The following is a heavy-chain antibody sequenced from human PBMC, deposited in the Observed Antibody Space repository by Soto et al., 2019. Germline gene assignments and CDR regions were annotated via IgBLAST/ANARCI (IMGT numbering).Heavy chain of an antibody. Sequence: ASVKVSCKVSGYTLTELSMHWVRQPPGKGLEWMGGFDPEDAETIYARRFQGRVTMTEDTSADTAYMELSSLRSEDTAVYYCAAGVVPYGMDVWGQGATVTVSS. V-gene: IGHV1-24*01. CDR2: FDPEDAET. D-gene: IGHD2-15*01. CDR1: GYTLTELS. CDR3: AAGVVPYGMDV. J-gene: IGHJ6*02.